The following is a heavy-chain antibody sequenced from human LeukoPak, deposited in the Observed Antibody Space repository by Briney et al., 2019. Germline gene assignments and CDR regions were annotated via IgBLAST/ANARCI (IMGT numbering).Heavy chain of an antibody. D-gene: IGHD3-22*01. V-gene: IGHV4-59*04. J-gene: IGHJ4*02. Sequence: SETLSLTCTVSGGSISSYYWSWIRQPPGKGLEWIGYIYYSGSTYYNPSLKSRVTISVDTSKNQFSLKLSSVTAADTAVYYCAGNSDSSGYYYRAIDYWGQGTLVTVSS. CDR2: IYYSGST. CDR3: AGNSDSSGYYYRAIDY. CDR1: GGSISSYY.